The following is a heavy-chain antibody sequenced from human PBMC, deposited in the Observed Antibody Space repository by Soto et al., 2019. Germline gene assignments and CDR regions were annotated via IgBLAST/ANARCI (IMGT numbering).Heavy chain of an antibody. D-gene: IGHD6-19*01. Sequence: GGSLRLSCVASGFTFSNYAMSWVRQAPGKGLEWVSGISASGRDTYYADSVKDRFTISRDSFKNTLYLQMNSLRAEDTGTYYCAKGTTSGWYYFDYWGQGALVTVSS. V-gene: IGHV3-23*01. CDR2: ISASGRDT. CDR3: AKGTTSGWYYFDY. J-gene: IGHJ4*02. CDR1: GFTFSNYA.